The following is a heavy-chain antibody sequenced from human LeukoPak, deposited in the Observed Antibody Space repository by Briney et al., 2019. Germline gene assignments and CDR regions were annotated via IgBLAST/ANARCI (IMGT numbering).Heavy chain of an antibody. Sequence: GTSVKVSFKTSGCTLTSSPMQWVRQARGKRREWIGWIVVGSGNANYAQKFQERVTITRDMSTSTADMELSSLRSEDTAVYYCAADRDNGLDYWGQGTLVTVSS. CDR3: AADRDNGLDY. CDR2: IVVGSGNA. CDR1: GCTLTSSP. V-gene: IGHV1-58*02. J-gene: IGHJ4*02. D-gene: IGHD2-8*01.